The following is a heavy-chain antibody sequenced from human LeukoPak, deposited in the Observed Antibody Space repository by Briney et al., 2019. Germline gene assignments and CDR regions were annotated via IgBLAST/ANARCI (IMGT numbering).Heavy chain of an antibody. CDR1: GFTFDDYA. CDR2: ISWNSGSI. D-gene: IGHD6-19*01. CDR3: AKDGYSSGWIYGMDV. V-gene: IGHV3-9*01. Sequence: GGSLRLSCAASGFTFDDYAMHWVRQAPGKGLEWVSGISWNSGSIGYADSVKGRFTISRDNAMNSLYLQMNSLRAEDTALYYCAKDGYSSGWIYGMDVWGKGTTVTVSS. J-gene: IGHJ6*04.